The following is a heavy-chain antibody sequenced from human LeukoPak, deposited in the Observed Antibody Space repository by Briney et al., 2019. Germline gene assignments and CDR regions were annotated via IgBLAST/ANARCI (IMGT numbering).Heavy chain of an antibody. CDR1: GYTFSTYG. J-gene: IGHJ4*02. CDR3: ARRGGSYSHSDF. CDR2: VSPFNGNT. Sequence: ASVKVSCKASGYTFSTYGIIWVRQAPGQGLQWMGWVSPFNGNTDYAPKLQGRVTMTTDTSTTTAYMELRSLTSDDTAVYYCARRGGSYSHSDFWGQGTLVTVSS. D-gene: IGHD1-26*01. V-gene: IGHV1-18*01.